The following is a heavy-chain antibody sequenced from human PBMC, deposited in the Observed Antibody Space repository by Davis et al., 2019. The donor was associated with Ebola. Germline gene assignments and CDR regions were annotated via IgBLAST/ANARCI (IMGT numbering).Heavy chain of an antibody. CDR1: GGSISSYY. D-gene: IGHD6-6*01. V-gene: IGHV4-59*12. CDR3: ARGLAAYSSSSGMYY. CDR2: IYYSGST. Sequence: SETLSLTCTVSGGSISSYYWSWIRQPPGKGLEWIGYIYYSGSTNYNPSLKSRVTISVDTSKNQFSLKLNSVTAADTAVYYCARGLAAYSSSSGMYYWGQGTLVTVSS. J-gene: IGHJ4*02.